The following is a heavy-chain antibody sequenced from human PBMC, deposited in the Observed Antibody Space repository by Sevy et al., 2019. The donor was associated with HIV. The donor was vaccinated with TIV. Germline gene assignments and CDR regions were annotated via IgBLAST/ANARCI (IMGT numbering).Heavy chain of an antibody. CDR3: VRDDRDGYFDY. Sequence: ASVKVSCKASGYTFTGYYMHWVRQAPGQGLEWMGWINPDSGGPNYAPKFQGSVTLTRDTSISTAYMELSRLKSEDTAVYYCVRDDRDGYFDYWGQGTLVTVSS. V-gene: IGHV1-2*02. CDR2: INPDSGGP. CDR1: GYTFTGYY. J-gene: IGHJ4*02.